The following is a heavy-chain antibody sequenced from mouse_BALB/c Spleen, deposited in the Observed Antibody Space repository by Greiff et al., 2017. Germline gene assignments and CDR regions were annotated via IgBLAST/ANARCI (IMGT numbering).Heavy chain of an antibody. CDR3: ARAYYSHYFDY. CDR1: GFTFSDYY. V-gene: IGHV5-4*02. CDR2: ISDGGSYT. J-gene: IGHJ2*01. D-gene: IGHD2-12*01. Sequence: EVMLVESGGGLVKPGGSLKLSCAASGFTFSDYYMYWVRQTPEKRLEWVATISDGGSYTYYPDSVKGRFTISRDNAKNNLYLQMSSLKSEDTAMYYCARAYYSHYFDYWGQGTTLTVSS.